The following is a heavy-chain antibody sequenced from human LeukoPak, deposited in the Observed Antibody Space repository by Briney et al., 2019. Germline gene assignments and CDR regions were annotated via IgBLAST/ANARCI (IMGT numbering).Heavy chain of an antibody. CDR3: ARHGSIFGVGQPRGDFDY. V-gene: IGHV5-51*01. D-gene: IGHD3-3*01. J-gene: IGHJ4*02. Sequence: GESLKISCKGSGYSFSSYWIGWVRQMPGKGLEWMGIIYPGDSDTRHSPSFQGQVTISADKSISTAYLQWSSLKASDTAMYYCARHGSIFGVGQPRGDFDYWGQGTLVTVSS. CDR2: IYPGDSDT. CDR1: GYSFSSYW.